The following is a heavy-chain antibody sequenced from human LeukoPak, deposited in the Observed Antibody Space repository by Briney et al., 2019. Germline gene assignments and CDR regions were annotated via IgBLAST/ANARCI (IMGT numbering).Heavy chain of an antibody. Sequence: GGSLRLSCAASGFTFSSYAMHWVRQAPGKGLEWVAVISYDGSNKYYADSVKGRFTISRDNSKNTLYLQMNSLRAEDTAVYYGARELDYYFDYWGQGTLVTVSS. J-gene: IGHJ4*02. CDR3: ARELDYYFDY. CDR1: GFTFSSYA. D-gene: IGHD2-2*03. V-gene: IGHV3-30*04. CDR2: ISYDGSNK.